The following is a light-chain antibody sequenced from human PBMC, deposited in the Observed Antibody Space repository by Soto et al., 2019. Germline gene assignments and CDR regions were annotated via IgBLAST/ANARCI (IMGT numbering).Light chain of an antibody. Sequence: EIVLTRSPATLALSPGERATLSCRASQSVSSFLAWYQQKPGQAPRLLIYDASKRATGISARFSGSGSGTDFTLTISSLEPEDFAVYYCQQRSSWPLTFGGGTKVEIK. CDR2: DAS. J-gene: IGKJ4*01. CDR3: QQRSSWPLT. V-gene: IGKV3-11*01. CDR1: QSVSSF.